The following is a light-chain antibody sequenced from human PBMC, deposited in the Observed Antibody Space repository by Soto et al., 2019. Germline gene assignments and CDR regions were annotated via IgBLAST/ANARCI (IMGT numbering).Light chain of an antibody. CDR3: CSYEVISTYV. J-gene: IGLJ1*01. V-gene: IGLV2-23*01. CDR2: EGS. CDR1: SSDVGGYDL. Sequence: QSVLTQPASVSGSPGQSITISCTGTSSDVGGYDLVSWYQQHPGKAPKLMIYEGSKRPSGVSNRFSGSKSGNTASLTISGLQAEDEADYYCCSYEVISTYVFGNGTKVTVL.